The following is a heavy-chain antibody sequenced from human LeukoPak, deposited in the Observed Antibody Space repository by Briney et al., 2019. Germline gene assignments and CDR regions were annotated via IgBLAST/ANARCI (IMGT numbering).Heavy chain of an antibody. J-gene: IGHJ4*02. CDR3: ASTEDWNYGRYFDY. CDR2: ISGSSSTI. D-gene: IGHD1-7*01. V-gene: IGHV3-48*01. Sequence: GGSLRLSCAAFGFTFDSYSMTWVRQAPGKGLEWVSYISGSSSTIYYADSVKGRFTISRDNAKNSLYLQMDSLRAEDAAVYYCASTEDWNYGRYFDYWGQGTLVTVSS. CDR1: GFTFDSYS.